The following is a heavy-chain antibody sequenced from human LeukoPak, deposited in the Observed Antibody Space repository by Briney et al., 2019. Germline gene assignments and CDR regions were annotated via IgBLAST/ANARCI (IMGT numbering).Heavy chain of an antibody. Sequence: GGSLRLSCAASGFTFSSYAMTWVRQAPGKGLEWVSTISASGGNTNYADSVKGRFTISRDNAKNSLYLQMNNLRAEDTAVYYCARGQQWHYYWGQGTLVTVSS. CDR2: ISASGGNT. D-gene: IGHD6-19*01. CDR1: GFTFSSYA. V-gene: IGHV3-23*01. CDR3: ARGQQWHYY. J-gene: IGHJ4*02.